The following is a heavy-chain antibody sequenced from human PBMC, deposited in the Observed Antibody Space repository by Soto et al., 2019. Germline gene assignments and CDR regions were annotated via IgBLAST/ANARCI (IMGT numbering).Heavy chain of an antibody. D-gene: IGHD3-22*01. J-gene: IGHJ3*02. CDR1: GFTFSSYS. V-gene: IGHV3-21*01. CDR2: ISSSSSYI. CDR3: ARDLGYYDSIGSRSAFDI. Sequence: EVQLVESGGGLVKPGGSLRLSCAASGFTFSSYSMNWVRQAPGKGLEWVSSISSSSSYIYYADSVKGRFTISRDNAKNSLYLQMSSLRAEDTAVYYCARDLGYYDSIGSRSAFDIWGQETMVTVSS.